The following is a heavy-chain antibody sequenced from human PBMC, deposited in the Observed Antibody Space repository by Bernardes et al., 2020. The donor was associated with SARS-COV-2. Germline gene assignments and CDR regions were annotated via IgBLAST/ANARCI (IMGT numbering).Heavy chain of an antibody. V-gene: IGHV3-23*01. CDR1: GFIFSNYV. CDR3: AKGGSGGSFDY. Sequence: GGSLRLSCAASGFIFSNYVMSWVRQAPGRGLEWVSTISGSSSSTFYADSVKGRFTISRDNSRNTLYLQMSSLRAEDTAIYYCAKGGSGGSFDYWGQGTLVTVSS. CDR2: ISGSSSST. D-gene: IGHD2-15*01. J-gene: IGHJ4*02.